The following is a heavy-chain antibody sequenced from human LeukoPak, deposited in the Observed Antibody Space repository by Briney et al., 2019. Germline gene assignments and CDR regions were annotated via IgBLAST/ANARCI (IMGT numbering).Heavy chain of an antibody. CDR1: GFTFSSYA. J-gene: IGHJ6*03. D-gene: IGHD6-13*01. V-gene: IGHV3-7*01. Sequence: GGSLRLSCAASGFTFSSYAMSWVRQAPGKGLEWVANIKQDGSEKYYVDSVKGRFTISRDNAKNSLYLQMNSLRAEDTAVYYCARESKQQLGGPGYYYYYMDVWGKGTTVTVSS. CDR2: IKQDGSEK. CDR3: ARESKQQLGGPGYYYYYMDV.